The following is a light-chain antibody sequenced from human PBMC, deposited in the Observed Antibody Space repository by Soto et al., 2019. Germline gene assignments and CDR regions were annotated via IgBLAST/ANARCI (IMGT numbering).Light chain of an antibody. CDR2: GAS. J-gene: IGKJ1*01. CDR3: QQYNNWPPET. Sequence: EIVLTQSPGTLSLSPGERATLSVMAIQSVSSSSLAWYQQNPGQSPRLLIYGASTRATGIPARFSGSGSGTEFTLTISSLQSEDFAVYYCQQYNNWPPETFGQGTKVDIK. CDR1: QSVSSS. V-gene: IGKV3-15*01.